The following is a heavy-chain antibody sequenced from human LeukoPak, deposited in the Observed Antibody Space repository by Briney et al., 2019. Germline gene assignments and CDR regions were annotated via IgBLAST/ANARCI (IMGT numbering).Heavy chain of an antibody. CDR3: ARHSGSGWQALGY. J-gene: IGHJ4*02. Sequence: GASVKVSCKASGHTFSNYGISWVRQAPGLGLEWMGWTSYNGNTNYAQKFQDRATMTTDTSTTTAYMELRSLESDDTAVYYCARHSGSGWQALGYWGQGTLVTVSS. CDR2: TSYNGNT. V-gene: IGHV1-18*04. D-gene: IGHD6-19*01. CDR1: GHTFSNYG.